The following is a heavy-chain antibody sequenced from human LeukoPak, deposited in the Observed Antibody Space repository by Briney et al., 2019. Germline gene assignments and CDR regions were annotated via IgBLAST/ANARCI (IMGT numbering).Heavy chain of an antibody. Sequence: PGGPLRPSGAVSGLTFRGNWMTWVAKGPGKGLRGGANTIQESRVTYYVDSVKGRFTISRDNAKNSLYLQMNTLRAEDTAVYYCARAVVLLPAAGLYSGYDFVDYWGQGILVTVSS. CDR3: ARAVVLLPAAGLYSGYDFVDY. CDR2: TIQESRVT. CDR1: GLTFRGNW. J-gene: IGHJ4*02. V-gene: IGHV3-7*01. D-gene: IGHD5-12*01.